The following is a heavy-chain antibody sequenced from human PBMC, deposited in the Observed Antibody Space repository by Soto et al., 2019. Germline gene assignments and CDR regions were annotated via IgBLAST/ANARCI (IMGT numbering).Heavy chain of an antibody. V-gene: IGHV1-18*01. CDR3: ARESSSSCHDY. J-gene: IGHJ4*02. D-gene: IGHD6-13*01. Sequence: QVQLVQSGAEVKKPGASVKVSCKASGYTFTSYGIRWVRQAPGQGIEWMGWISAYNGNTNYAQKIQGRVTMTTDTSTSPAYMELSSLRSDDTAVYYCARESSSSCHDYWGQGTLVTVSS. CDR1: GYTFTSYG. CDR2: ISAYNGNT.